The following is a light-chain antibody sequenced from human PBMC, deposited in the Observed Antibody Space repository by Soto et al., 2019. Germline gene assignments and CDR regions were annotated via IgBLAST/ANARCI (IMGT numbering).Light chain of an antibody. J-gene: IGKJ3*01. V-gene: IGKV3-15*01. CDR3: QQYNNWPRT. CDR1: QSVSSN. CDR2: GAS. Sequence: LVLTPSPATLSVSPWERATLSGRASQSVSSNLAWYQQTPGQAPRLLIYGASTRATGIPARFSGSGSGTEFTLTISSLQSEDFAVYYCQQYNNWPRTFGPGTKVD.